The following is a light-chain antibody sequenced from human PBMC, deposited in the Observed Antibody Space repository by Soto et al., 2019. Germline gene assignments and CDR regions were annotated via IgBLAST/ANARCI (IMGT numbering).Light chain of an antibody. Sequence: QSALTQTASVSGSPGQSITISCTGTSSDVGGYNYVSWYQQHPGKAPKLMIYEVSNRPSGVSNRFSGSKSGNTASLTISGLQAEDEADYYCSAYTSSSTQVFGTGTKLTV. V-gene: IGLV2-14*01. CDR3: SAYTSSSTQV. J-gene: IGLJ1*01. CDR2: EVS. CDR1: SSDVGGYNY.